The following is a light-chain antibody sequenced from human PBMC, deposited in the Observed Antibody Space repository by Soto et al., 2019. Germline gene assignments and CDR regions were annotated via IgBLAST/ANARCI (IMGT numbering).Light chain of an antibody. Sequence: DIQMTQSPSTLSASVGDRVTITCRASQSVSDWLAWYQQKPGKAPKLLVYDASSLDSGVPSRFRGSGSGTDFTLTISSLQPDDFATYYCQQYDRFPYTFGRGTQLEIK. J-gene: IGKJ2*01. CDR1: QSVSDW. CDR2: DAS. CDR3: QQYDRFPYT. V-gene: IGKV1-5*01.